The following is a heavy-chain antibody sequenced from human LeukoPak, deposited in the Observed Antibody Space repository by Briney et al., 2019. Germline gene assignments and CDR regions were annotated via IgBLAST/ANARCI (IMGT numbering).Heavy chain of an antibody. CDR2: IYYSGST. J-gene: IGHJ4*02. CDR1: GGAISSYF. CDR3: ARGPSREFDY. Sequence: SETLSLTCTVSGGAISSYFRSWIRQPPGKGLERIGHIYYSGSTNYNPSLKSRVTISVDTSKNQFSLKLSSVTAADTAVYYCARGPSREFDYWGQGTLVTVSS. V-gene: IGHV4-59*01.